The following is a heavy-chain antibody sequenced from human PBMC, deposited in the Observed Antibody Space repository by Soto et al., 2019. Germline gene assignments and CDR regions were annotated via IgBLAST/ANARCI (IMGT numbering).Heavy chain of an antibody. J-gene: IGHJ4*02. Sequence: QVQLVQSGAEVKKPGASVKVSCKASGYIFTNHYIHWVRQAPGQGLEWMGIINPSGGSTNYLQKLQGRSTMNRETSTSTVYMELSSLRSEDTAVYFCARADYYDSSGFYYDCWGQGSLVTVSS. D-gene: IGHD3-22*01. CDR1: GYIFTNHY. CDR2: INPSGGST. CDR3: ARADYYDSSGFYYDC. V-gene: IGHV1-46*01.